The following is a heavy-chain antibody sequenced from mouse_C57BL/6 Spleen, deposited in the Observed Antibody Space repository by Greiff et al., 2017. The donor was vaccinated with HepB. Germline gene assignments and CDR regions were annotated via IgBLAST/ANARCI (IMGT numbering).Heavy chain of an antibody. V-gene: IGHV1-72*01. Sequence: VKLQQPGAELVKPGASVKLSCKASGYTFTSYWMHWVKQRPGRGLEWIGRIDPNSGGTKYNEKFKSKATLTVDKPSSTAYMQLSSLTSEDSAVYYCARCYYGSSYGGYFDYWGQGTTLTVSS. D-gene: IGHD1-1*01. CDR1: GYTFTSYW. CDR3: ARCYYGSSYGGYFDY. CDR2: IDPNSGGT. J-gene: IGHJ2*01.